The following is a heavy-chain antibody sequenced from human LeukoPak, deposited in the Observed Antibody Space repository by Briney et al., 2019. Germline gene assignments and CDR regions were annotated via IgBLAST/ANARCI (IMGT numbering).Heavy chain of an antibody. CDR3: ARFDAFSLDF. J-gene: IGHJ4*02. CDR2: VNPSGGST. V-gene: IGHV1-46*01. Sequence: ASVKVSCKASEYTFTDYYIHWVRQAPGQGLEWMGIVNPSGGSTTYAQKFQGRVTMTRDTSTTTVYMELSSLTTEDTAVYYCARFDAFSLDFWGQGTLVTVSS. D-gene: IGHD3-9*01. CDR1: EYTFTDYY.